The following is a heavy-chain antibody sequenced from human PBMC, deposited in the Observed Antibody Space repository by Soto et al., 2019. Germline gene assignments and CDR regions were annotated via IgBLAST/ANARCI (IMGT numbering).Heavy chain of an antibody. Sequence: GGSLRLSCAASGFTFSNAWMSWVRQAPGKGLEWVGRIKSKTDGGTTDYAAPVKVRFTISRDDSKNTLYLQMNSLKTEDTAVYYCTTDSLSRSGSYYNWFDPWGQGTLVTVSS. CDR2: IKSKTDGGTT. CDR3: TTDSLSRSGSYYNWFDP. J-gene: IGHJ5*02. CDR1: GFTFSNAW. D-gene: IGHD3-10*01. V-gene: IGHV3-15*01.